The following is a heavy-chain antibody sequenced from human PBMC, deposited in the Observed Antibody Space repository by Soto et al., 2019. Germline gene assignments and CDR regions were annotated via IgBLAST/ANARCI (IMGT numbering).Heavy chain of an antibody. Sequence: SETLSLTCTVSGGSIRSSSYYWGWIRQPPGKGLEWIGSIYYSGSTYYNPSLKSRVTISVDTSKNQFSLKLSSVTAADTAVYYCARADTAMVPVGYWGQGTLVTVSS. CDR2: IYYSGST. J-gene: IGHJ4*02. CDR3: ARADTAMVPVGY. CDR1: GGSIRSSSYY. V-gene: IGHV4-39*01. D-gene: IGHD5-18*01.